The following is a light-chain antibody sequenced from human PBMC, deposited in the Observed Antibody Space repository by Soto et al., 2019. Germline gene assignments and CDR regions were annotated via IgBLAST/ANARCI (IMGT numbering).Light chain of an antibody. CDR2: EVS. CDR3: CSYAGSSTHV. J-gene: IGLJ1*01. CDR1: SSDVGSSNL. Sequence: QSVLTQSASVSGSPGQSITFSCTGTSSDVGSSNLVSWYQQHPGKAPKLLIYEVSKRPSGVSNRFSGSKSGNTASLTISGLQAEDEADYYCCSYAGSSTHVFGTGTKVTDL. V-gene: IGLV2-23*02.